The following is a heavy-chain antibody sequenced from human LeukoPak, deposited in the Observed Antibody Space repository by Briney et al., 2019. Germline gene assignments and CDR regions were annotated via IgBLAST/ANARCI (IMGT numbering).Heavy chain of an antibody. J-gene: IGHJ6*03. V-gene: IGHV3-30*02. D-gene: IGHD2-2*01. CDR1: GFTLSSYG. Sequence: GGSLRLSCAASGFTLSSYGMHWVRQAPGKGLEWVAVIWYGGSNKYYADSVKGRFTISRDNSKNTLYLQMNSLRAEDTAVYYCAKDTVVVPAAAGYMDVWGKGTTVTVSS. CDR3: AKDTVVVPAAAGYMDV. CDR2: IWYGGSNK.